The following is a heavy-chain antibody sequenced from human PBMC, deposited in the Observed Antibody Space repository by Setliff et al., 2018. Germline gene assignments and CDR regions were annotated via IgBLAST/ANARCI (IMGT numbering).Heavy chain of an antibody. J-gene: IGHJ4*02. CDR2: INTGGGSA. CDR1: GYAFINYY. CDR3: ARGGLAAAGKKGVFEH. Sequence: EASVKVSCKASGYAFINYYMYWVRQAPGQGPEWMGTINTGGGSASIVDRFQGRVTMTRDTSTSTVYLELNSLRSDDTAVYYCARGGLAAAGKKGVFEHWGQGTLVTVSS. V-gene: IGHV1-46*01. D-gene: IGHD6-13*01.